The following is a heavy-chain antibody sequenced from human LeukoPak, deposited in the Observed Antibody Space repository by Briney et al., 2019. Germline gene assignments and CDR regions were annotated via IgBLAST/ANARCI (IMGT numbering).Heavy chain of an antibody. Sequence: PGGSLRLSCAASGFTFSSYGMHWVRQAPGKGLEWVAFIRYDGCNKYYADSVKGRFTISRDNSKNTLYLQMNSLRAEDTAVYYCAKTHYDSSGYYPEEIFDYWGQGTLVTVSS. J-gene: IGHJ4*02. CDR1: GFTFSSYG. V-gene: IGHV3-30*02. CDR2: IRYDGCNK. D-gene: IGHD3-22*01. CDR3: AKTHYDSSGYYPEEIFDY.